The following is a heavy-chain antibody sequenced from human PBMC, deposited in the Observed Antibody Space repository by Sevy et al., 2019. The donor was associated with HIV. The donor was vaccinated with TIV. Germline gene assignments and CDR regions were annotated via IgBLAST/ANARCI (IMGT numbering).Heavy chain of an antibody. Sequence: GGSLRLSCTVSGFIFSNFAMHWVRQAPGKGLEWVAVTSYDGSHKYYTDSVKGRFTVSRDNSRNILSLEMNNLRRDDTAVYYCARGENDDEFFQYWGQGTLVRLL. V-gene: IGHV3-30*04. CDR2: TSYDGSHK. CDR1: GFIFSNFA. CDR3: ARGENDDEFFQY. D-gene: IGHD1-26*01. J-gene: IGHJ1*01.